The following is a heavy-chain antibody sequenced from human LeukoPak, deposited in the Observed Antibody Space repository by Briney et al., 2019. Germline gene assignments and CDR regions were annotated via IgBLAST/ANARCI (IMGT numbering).Heavy chain of an antibody. V-gene: IGHV5-51*01. CDR3: ARAVAADCNWYDP. D-gene: IGHD6-19*01. CDR1: GYSFTSYW. J-gene: IGHJ5*02. CDR2: IYPGDSDT. Sequence: GESLKISCKGSGYSFTSYWIGWVRQMPGKGLGWMGIIYPGDSDTRYSPSFQGQVTISADKSISTAYLQWSSLKASDTAMYYCARAVAADCNWYDPWVQGNLVTVSS.